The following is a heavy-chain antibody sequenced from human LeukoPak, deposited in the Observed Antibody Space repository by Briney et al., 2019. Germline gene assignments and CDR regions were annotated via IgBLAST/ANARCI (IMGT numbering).Heavy chain of an antibody. D-gene: IGHD2-2*01. Sequence: GGSLRLSCAASGFTFSSYAMSWVRQAPGKGLEWGSAISGSGGSTYYADSVKGRFTISRDNSKNTLYLQMNSLRAEDTAVYYCARDGKSSTEPTDYWGQGTLVTVSS. CDR3: ARDGKSSTEPTDY. J-gene: IGHJ4*02. CDR2: ISGSGGST. V-gene: IGHV3-23*01. CDR1: GFTFSSYA.